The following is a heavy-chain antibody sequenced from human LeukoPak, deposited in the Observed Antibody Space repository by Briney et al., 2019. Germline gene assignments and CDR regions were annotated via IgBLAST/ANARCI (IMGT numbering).Heavy chain of an antibody. CDR3: ARLHDYDSSGYPLGI. V-gene: IGHV5-51*01. Sequence: GESLKISCKASGYRFTNYWIGWVRQIPGKGLEWGGIIHPGDSGTKYSPSFQDQVTMSFDESTTTAYLQWSSLKASDTAMYYCARLHDYDSSGYPLGIWGQGTMVTVSS. J-gene: IGHJ3*02. D-gene: IGHD3-22*01. CDR1: GYRFTNYW. CDR2: IHPGDSGT.